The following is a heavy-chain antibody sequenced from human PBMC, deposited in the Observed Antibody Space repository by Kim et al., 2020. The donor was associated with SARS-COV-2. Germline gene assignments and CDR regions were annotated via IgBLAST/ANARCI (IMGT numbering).Heavy chain of an antibody. CDR2: TYYTSKWYN. V-gene: IGHV6-1*01. J-gene: IGHJ4*02. D-gene: IGHD3-10*01. CDR3: VRARSRSFDF. CDR1: GDSVSNNGAA. Sequence: SQTLSLTCAISGDSVSNNGAAWNWSRQSPSRGLEWLGRTYYTSKWYNDYAVSVKSRITINPDTSKNQFSLQLNSVTPEDTAVYYCVRARSRSFDFWGQGTLVTVSS.